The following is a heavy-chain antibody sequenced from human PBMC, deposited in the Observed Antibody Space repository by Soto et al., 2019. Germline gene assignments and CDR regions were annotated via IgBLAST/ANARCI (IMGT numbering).Heavy chain of an antibody. V-gene: IGHV3-23*01. Sequence: VQLLESGGGLVQPGGSLRLSCAASGFTFSSYAMSWVRQAPGKGLEWVSAISGSGGSTYYADSVKGRFTISRDNSKNTLYLQMNSLRAEDTAVYYCAKDRDSRIAAAGTPDYYFDYWGQGTLVTVSS. CDR3: AKDRDSRIAAAGTPDYYFDY. CDR2: ISGSGGST. CDR1: GFTFSSYA. D-gene: IGHD6-13*01. J-gene: IGHJ4*02.